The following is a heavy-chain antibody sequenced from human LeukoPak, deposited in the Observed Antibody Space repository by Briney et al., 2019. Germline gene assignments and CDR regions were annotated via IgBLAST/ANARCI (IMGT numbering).Heavy chain of an antibody. CDR2: IGTAGDP. CDR1: GFTFSSYD. CDR3: ARAGTLGYGGNLRGAFDI. V-gene: IGHV3-13*05. J-gene: IGHJ3*02. Sequence: GGSLRLSCAASGFTFSSYDMHWVRQATGKGLEWVAAIGTAGDPYYPGSVKGRFTISRENAKNSLYLQMNSLRAGDTAVYYCARAGTLGYGGNLRGAFDIWGQGTMVTVSS. D-gene: IGHD4-23*01.